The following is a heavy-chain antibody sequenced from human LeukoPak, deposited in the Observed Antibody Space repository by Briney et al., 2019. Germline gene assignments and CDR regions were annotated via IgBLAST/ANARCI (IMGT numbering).Heavy chain of an antibody. CDR1: GFTFNNYW. Sequence: PGGSLRLSCAASGFTFNNYWMSWVRQAPGKGLEWVANIKQDGSEKYYVDSVKGRFTISRDNAENSLYLQMNSLRAEDTAVYYCARDPVYCSSTSCYYYFDSWGQETLVTVSS. D-gene: IGHD2-2*01. CDR2: IKQDGSEK. CDR3: ARDPVYCSSTSCYYYFDS. J-gene: IGHJ4*02. V-gene: IGHV3-7*01.